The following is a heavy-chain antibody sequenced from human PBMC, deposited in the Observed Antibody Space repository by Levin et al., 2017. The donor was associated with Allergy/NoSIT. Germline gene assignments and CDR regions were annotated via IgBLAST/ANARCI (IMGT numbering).Heavy chain of an antibody. CDR3: ARDYGYRTSSPPGDPDNYFDP. D-gene: IGHD6-13*01. V-gene: IGHV1-18*01. Sequence: PGESLKISCRASGFTFSTYGLYWVRKAPGQGLEWLGWISGYNGNTNYAQKFHGRVTMTTDTASTTPYMELRGLRSDDTAVYYCARDYGYRTSSPPGDPDNYFDPWGQGTQVTVSS. CDR2: ISGYNGNT. J-gene: IGHJ5*02. CDR1: GFTFSTYG.